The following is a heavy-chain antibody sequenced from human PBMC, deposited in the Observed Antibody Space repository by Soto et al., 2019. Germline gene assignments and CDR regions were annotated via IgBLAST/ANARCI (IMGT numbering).Heavy chain of an antibody. D-gene: IGHD2-15*01. CDR1: GYTFTSYA. CDR3: ARDRARLLVYSYTAV. V-gene: IGHV1-3*01. CDR2: INAGNGNT. J-gene: IGHJ6*03. Sequence: GASVEVSCKASGYTFTSYAMHWVRQAPGQRLGWMGWINAGNGNTKYSQKFQGRVTITRDTSASTAYMELSSLRSEDTAVYYCARDRARLLVYSYTAVWRKRTTVPVSS.